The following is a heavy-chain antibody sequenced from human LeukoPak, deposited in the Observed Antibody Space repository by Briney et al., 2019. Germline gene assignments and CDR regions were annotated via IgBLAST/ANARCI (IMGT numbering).Heavy chain of an antibody. Sequence: GGSLRLSCAASGFIFSLYSMSSARQAPGKGLEWHSSIDGSGSSKSYAVTVRVPFTISRDNSKNTLHLQMNSPRAEDTAVYYCAKLTRGYSYGYGDYWGQGTLVTVSS. J-gene: IGHJ4*02. CDR1: GFIFSLYS. D-gene: IGHD5-18*01. V-gene: IGHV3-23*01. CDR3: AKLTRGYSYGYGDY. CDR2: IDGSGSSK.